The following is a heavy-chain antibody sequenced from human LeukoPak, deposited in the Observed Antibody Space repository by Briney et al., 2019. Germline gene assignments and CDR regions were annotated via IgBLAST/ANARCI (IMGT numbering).Heavy chain of an antibody. Sequence: GSSVKVSCKASGGTFSSYAISWVRQAPGQGLEWMGGIIPIFGTANYAQKFQGRVTITADESTSTAYMELSSLRSEDTAVYYCARQGGHTRFSTWDCDYWGQGTLVTVSS. V-gene: IGHV1-69*01. CDR3: ARQGGHTRFSTWDCDY. D-gene: IGHD3-3*01. CDR2: IIPIFGTA. CDR1: GGTFSSYA. J-gene: IGHJ4*02.